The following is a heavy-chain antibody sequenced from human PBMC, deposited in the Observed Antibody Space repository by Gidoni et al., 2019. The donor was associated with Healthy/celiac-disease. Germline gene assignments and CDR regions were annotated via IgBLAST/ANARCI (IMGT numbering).Heavy chain of an antibody. D-gene: IGHD3-22*01. CDR1: GFTFSSYG. V-gene: IGHV3-33*01. CDR2: IWYDGSNK. Sequence: QVQLVESGGGVVQPGRSLRLSCAASGFTFSSYGMHWVRQAPGKGLEWVAVIWYDGSNKYYADSVKGRFTISRDNSKNTLYLQMNSLRAEDTAVYYCAREQGGYYDSSGSRGIDYWGQGTLVTVSS. CDR3: AREQGGYYDSSGSRGIDY. J-gene: IGHJ4*02.